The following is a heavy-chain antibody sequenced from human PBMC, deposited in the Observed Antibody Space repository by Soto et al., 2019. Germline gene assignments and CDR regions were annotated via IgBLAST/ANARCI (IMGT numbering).Heavy chain of an antibody. D-gene: IGHD3-10*01. CDR2: IYYSGST. Sequence: SETLSLTCTVSGGSISSGDYYWSWIRQPPGKGLEWIGYIYYSGSTYYNPSLKSRLTISLDTSENQFSLRLTSVTAADTAMYHESDTRGDVNSGFCPWGKGTLVTVAS. V-gene: IGHV4-30-4*03. CDR3: SDTRGDVNSGFCP. J-gene: IGHJ5*02. CDR1: GGSISSGDYY.